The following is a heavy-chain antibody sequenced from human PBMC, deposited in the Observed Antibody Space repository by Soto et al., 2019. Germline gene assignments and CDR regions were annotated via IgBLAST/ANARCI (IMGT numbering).Heavy chain of an antibody. CDR3: ARARLVVEGRFDY. Sequence: PGGSLSLSCAASGFSFSDYYMNWIRQAPGKGLEWLSYISSTATYTNYADSVRGRFTISRDSAKNSLYLDMNGLRAEDTAVYYCARARLVVEGRFDYWGQGTLVTV. V-gene: IGHV3-11*06. D-gene: IGHD3-22*01. J-gene: IGHJ4*02. CDR2: ISSTATYT. CDR1: GFSFSDYY.